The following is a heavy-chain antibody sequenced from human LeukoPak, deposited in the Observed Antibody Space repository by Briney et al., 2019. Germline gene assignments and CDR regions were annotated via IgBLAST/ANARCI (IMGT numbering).Heavy chain of an antibody. CDR3: ARVEEAAAFNP. V-gene: IGHV3-20*04. J-gene: IGHJ4*02. Sequence: GGSLRLSCAASGFTFDKYGMSWVGQAPGKGLEWVSGINWNGGSTGYADSVKGRFTISRDNAKNSLYLQMNSLRAEDTAVYYCARVEEAAAFNPWGQGTLVTVSS. CDR1: GFTFDKYG. CDR2: INWNGGST. D-gene: IGHD6-13*01.